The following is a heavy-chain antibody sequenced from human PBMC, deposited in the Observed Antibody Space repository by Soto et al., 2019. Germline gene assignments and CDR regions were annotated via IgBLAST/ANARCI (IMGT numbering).Heavy chain of an antibody. Sequence: QVQLVQSGAEVKKPGASVKVSCKASGYTFTSYDINWVRQATGRGLEWMGWMNPNSGNTGYAQKFQGRVTMTRNTSISTAYMELSSLRSEDTAVYYCARERSAAGTGGFDPWGQGTLVTVSS. D-gene: IGHD6-13*01. J-gene: IGHJ5*02. CDR2: MNPNSGNT. CDR1: GYTFTSYD. V-gene: IGHV1-8*01. CDR3: ARERSAAGTGGFDP.